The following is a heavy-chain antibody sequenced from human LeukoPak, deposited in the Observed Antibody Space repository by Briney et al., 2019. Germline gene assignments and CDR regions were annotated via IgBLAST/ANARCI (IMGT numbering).Heavy chain of an antibody. D-gene: IGHD6-13*01. CDR1: GGSISSGGYY. V-gene: IGHV3-7*01. J-gene: IGHJ4*02. CDR2: IKPDGSAE. Sequence: PSETLSLTCTVSGGSISSGGYYWSWVRHTPGRGLDWVANIKPDGSAEYYAASVKGRFTVSRDNAKNSLYLQMNSLRAEDTAVYYCARANNSSWHNWGQGTLVTVSS. CDR3: ARANNSSWHN.